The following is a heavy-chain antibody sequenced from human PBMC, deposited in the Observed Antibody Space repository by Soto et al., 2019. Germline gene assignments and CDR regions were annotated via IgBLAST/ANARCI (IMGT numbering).Heavy chain of an antibody. V-gene: IGHV3-66*01. Sequence: LVESGGGLVQPGGSLRLSCAASGFTVSNNYMSWVRQAPGKGLEWVSLIYSGGSTHYADSVKGRFTISRDNSKNSLYLQMSSLRVEDTAVYYCEGYSNKGDWGQGTLVTVSS. J-gene: IGHJ4*02. D-gene: IGHD1-26*01. CDR3: EGYSNKGD. CDR2: IYSGGST. CDR1: GFTVSNNY.